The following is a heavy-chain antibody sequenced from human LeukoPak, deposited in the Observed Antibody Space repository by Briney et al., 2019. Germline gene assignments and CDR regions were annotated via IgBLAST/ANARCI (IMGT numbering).Heavy chain of an antibody. V-gene: IGHV4-39*06. CDR2: MYHSGNT. Sequence: PSETLSLTCTVSGGSISTSSYYWGWIRQPPGKGLEWIGYMYHSGNTYYNPSLKSRVTISVDRAKNQFLLTLSSVTAADTAVYYCARAGFCTTTNCYAGWFDPWGQGTLVTVPS. CDR1: GGSISTSSYY. D-gene: IGHD2-2*01. J-gene: IGHJ5*02. CDR3: ARAGFCTTTNCYAGWFDP.